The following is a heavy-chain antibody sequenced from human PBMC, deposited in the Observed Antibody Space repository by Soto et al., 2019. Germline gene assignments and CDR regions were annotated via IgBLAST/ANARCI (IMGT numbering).Heavy chain of an antibody. CDR1: GGSFSGYY. V-gene: IGHV4-34*01. Sequence: PSETLSLTCAVYGGSFSGYYWSWIRQPPGKGLEWIGEINHSGSTNYNPSLKSRVTISVDTSKNQFSLKLSSVTAADTAVYHCARVNTAMVKAPLDYWGQGTLVTVSS. CDR3: ARVNTAMVKAPLDY. D-gene: IGHD5-18*01. CDR2: INHSGST. J-gene: IGHJ4*02.